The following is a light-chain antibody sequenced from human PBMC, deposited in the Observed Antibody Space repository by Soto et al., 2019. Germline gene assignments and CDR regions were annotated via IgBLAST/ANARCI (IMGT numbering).Light chain of an antibody. J-gene: IGKJ1*01. V-gene: IGKV1-5*01. CDR2: DAS. CDR3: QQYDVDSGT. CDR1: QSIGVW. Sequence: DIHMTQSPSTLSSFVGDRVTITCRASQSIGVWLAWYQQKPGKAPKLLIYDASNLQTGVPSRFSGSGSGTEFTLTISSLQPDDFATYYCQQYDVDSGTFGQGTKVDIK.